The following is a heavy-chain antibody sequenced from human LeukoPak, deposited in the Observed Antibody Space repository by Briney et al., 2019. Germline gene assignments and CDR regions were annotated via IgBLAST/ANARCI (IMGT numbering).Heavy chain of an antibody. Sequence: GGSLRLSCAASGFTFSDYYMSWIRQAPGRGLEWVSYISSSGSTLYYADSVKGRITISRDNAKNSLYLQMNSLRAEDTAVYYCARRRYNWNAIDYWGQGTLVTVSS. V-gene: IGHV3-11*01. D-gene: IGHD1-20*01. CDR1: GFTFSDYY. CDR3: ARRRYNWNAIDY. J-gene: IGHJ4*02. CDR2: ISSSGSTL.